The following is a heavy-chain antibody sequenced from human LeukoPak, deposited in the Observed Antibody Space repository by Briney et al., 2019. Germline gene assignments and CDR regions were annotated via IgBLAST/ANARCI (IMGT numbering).Heavy chain of an antibody. Sequence: PGGSLRLSCAASGFTFSDYYMSWVRQAPGKGLEWVLHISSSGRTIYYADSVKGRFTISRDNAKNSLYLQMNSLRAEDTAVYYCARPDCSSTSCYEFDSWGQGTLVTVSS. CDR2: ISSSGRTI. CDR3: ARPDCSSTSCYEFDS. J-gene: IGHJ4*02. CDR1: GFTFSDYY. D-gene: IGHD2-2*01. V-gene: IGHV3-11*04.